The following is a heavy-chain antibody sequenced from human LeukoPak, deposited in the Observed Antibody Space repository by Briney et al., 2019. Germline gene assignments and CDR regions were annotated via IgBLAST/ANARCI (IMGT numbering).Heavy chain of an antibody. CDR2: IKQDGSEE. Sequence: GGSLRLSCAASGFAFSAYCMSWVRQAPGKGLEWVASIKQDGSEEYYVDSVRGRFAISRDNGKDSLYLEMSSLRAEDTAVYYCVRPYSASWDGKEASHIWGQGTMVAVSS. J-gene: IGHJ3*02. CDR1: GFAFSAYC. CDR3: VRPYSASWDGKEASHI. V-gene: IGHV3-7*01. D-gene: IGHD6-13*01.